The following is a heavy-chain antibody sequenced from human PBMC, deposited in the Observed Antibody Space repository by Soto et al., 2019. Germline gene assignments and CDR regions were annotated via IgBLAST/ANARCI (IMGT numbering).Heavy chain of an antibody. V-gene: IGHV5-51*02. CDR2: IYPGDSDT. J-gene: IGHJ6*02. Sequence: PGDPLKTSCKGSGYSFTSYWTGWVGRMPGRGWGWMGIIYPGDSDTRYSPSFQGQVTISADKSISTAYLQWSSLKASDTAMYYCARHYDFWSGTDPDASGMDVWGQGTTVTVSS. CDR1: GYSFTSYW. CDR3: ARHYDFWSGTDPDASGMDV. D-gene: IGHD3-3*01.